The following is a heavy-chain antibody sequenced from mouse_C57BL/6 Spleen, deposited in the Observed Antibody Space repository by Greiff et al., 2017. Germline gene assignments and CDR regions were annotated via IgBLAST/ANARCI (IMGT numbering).Heavy chain of an antibody. CDR1: GYTFTSYG. CDR2: IYPRSGNT. V-gene: IGHV1-81*01. Sequence: QVQLQQSGAELARPGASVKLSCKASGYTFTSYGISWVKQRPGQGLEWIGEIYPRSGNTYYNEKFKGKATLTADKSSSTAYMELRSLTSEDSAVYFCARRDYGSSMDYWGQGTSVTVSS. CDR3: ARRDYGSSMDY. J-gene: IGHJ4*01. D-gene: IGHD1-1*01.